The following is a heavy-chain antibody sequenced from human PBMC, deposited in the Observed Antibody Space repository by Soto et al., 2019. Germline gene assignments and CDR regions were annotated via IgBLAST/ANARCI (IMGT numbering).Heavy chain of an antibody. CDR3: ARXIGAAAGADYYYYGMDV. D-gene: IGHD6-13*01. CDR1: GGSISSYY. V-gene: IGHV4-59*01. Sequence: PSETLSLTCTVSGGSISSYYWSWIRQPPGKGLEWIGYIYYSGSTNYNPSLKSRVTISVDTSKNQFSLKLSSVTAADTAVYYCARXIGAAAGADYYYYGMDVWGQGTTVTVSS. J-gene: IGHJ6*02. CDR2: IYYSGST.